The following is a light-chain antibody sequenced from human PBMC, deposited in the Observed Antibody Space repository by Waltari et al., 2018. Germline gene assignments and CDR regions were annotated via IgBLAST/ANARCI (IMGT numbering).Light chain of an antibody. J-gene: IGLJ3*02. CDR1: SGSIASNH. V-gene: IGLV6-57*01. CDR3: QSYDSSNPWV. Sequence: FMLTQPHSVSESPGKSVTISCTRSSGSIASNHVQWYQQRPGSSPTTVIYEDNQRPSGVPDRFSGSIDSSSNSASLTISGLKTEDEADYYCQSYDSSNPWVFGGGTKLTVL. CDR2: EDN.